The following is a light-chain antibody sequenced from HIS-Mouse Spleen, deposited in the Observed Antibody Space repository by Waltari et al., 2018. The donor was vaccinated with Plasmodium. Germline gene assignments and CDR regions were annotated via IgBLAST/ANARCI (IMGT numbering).Light chain of an antibody. CDR1: QSVSSN. Sequence: EIVMTQSPATLSVSPGERATLSCRASQSVSSNLAWYQQKPGQAPRLHSYGASTRATGIPARFSGSESGTEFTLTISSLQSEDFAVYYCQQYNNWSFTFGPGTKVDIK. CDR2: GAS. V-gene: IGKV3-15*01. J-gene: IGKJ3*01. CDR3: QQYNNWSFT.